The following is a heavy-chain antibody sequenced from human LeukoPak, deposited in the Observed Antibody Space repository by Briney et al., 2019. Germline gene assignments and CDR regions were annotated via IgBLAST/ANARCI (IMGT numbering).Heavy chain of an antibody. Sequence: KTSETLSLTCTVSGGSISNYYWSWIRQPPGKGLEWIGYIYYTGDTNHNPSLESRVTISIDTSKNQLSLTLHSVTAADTAVYYCARHPFATPFDYWGQGILVTVSS. CDR1: GGSISNYY. V-gene: IGHV4-59*08. D-gene: IGHD2-15*01. CDR3: ARHPFATPFDY. CDR2: IYYTGDT. J-gene: IGHJ4*02.